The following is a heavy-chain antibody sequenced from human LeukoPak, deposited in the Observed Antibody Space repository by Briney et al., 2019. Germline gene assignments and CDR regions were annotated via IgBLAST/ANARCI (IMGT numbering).Heavy chain of an antibody. D-gene: IGHD6-13*01. CDR3: ARDMVGLAADGNWFDP. Sequence: GASVKVSCEASGYSLSDYGISWARRAPGQGLEWMGWIATYNGRTKYAEKFQDRVTMTTDTSTSTIHMELRTLRFDDTAVYYCARDMVGLAADGNWFDPWGQGTLVTVSS. V-gene: IGHV1-18*01. CDR1: GYSLSDYG. CDR2: IATYNGRT. J-gene: IGHJ5*02.